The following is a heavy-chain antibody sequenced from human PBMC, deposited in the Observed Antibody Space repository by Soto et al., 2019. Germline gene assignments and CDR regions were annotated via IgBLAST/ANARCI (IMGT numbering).Heavy chain of an antibody. CDR2: IYPDESDT. V-gene: IGHV5-51*01. J-gene: IGHJ6*02. Sequence: PGESLKISCKASGYSFSKYWIGWVRQMPGKGLEGMAIIYPDESDTKYSPSFQGQVTISADNSISTAYLQWSSLKASDTAMYYCVRMGFSGGGYLSYYYYGMDIWGQGTTVTVSS. CDR3: VRMGFSGGGYLSYYYYGMDI. D-gene: IGHD5-12*01. CDR1: GYSFSKYW.